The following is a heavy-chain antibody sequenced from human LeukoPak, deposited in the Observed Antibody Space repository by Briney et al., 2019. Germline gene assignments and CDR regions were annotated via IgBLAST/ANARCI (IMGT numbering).Heavy chain of an antibody. CDR3: ARELPSRGYFDY. CDR1: EFTFSNYA. Sequence: GRSLRLSCAASEFTFSNYAMHWVRQAPGKGLEWVSVISYHGSNTYYADSVKGRFTISRDNSKNTLFLQMNSLRADDTAVYFCARELPSRGYFDYWGQGTLVTVSS. CDR2: ISYHGSNT. J-gene: IGHJ4*02. D-gene: IGHD1-26*01. V-gene: IGHV3-30*04.